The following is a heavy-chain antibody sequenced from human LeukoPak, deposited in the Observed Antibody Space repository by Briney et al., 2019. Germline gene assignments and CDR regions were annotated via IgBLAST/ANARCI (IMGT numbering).Heavy chain of an antibody. CDR3: ARDGNGYFPAGIDNWFDP. D-gene: IGHD5-24*01. V-gene: IGHV1-18*01. Sequence: GASVKVSCKASGYIFTSYGINWVRQAPGQGPKWMGWISPYNGNTNYAQRVQGRVTMTTDTSTSTAYMELRSLRSDDTAVYYCARDGNGYFPAGIDNWFDPWGQGTLVTVSS. J-gene: IGHJ5*02. CDR2: ISPYNGNT. CDR1: GYIFTSYG.